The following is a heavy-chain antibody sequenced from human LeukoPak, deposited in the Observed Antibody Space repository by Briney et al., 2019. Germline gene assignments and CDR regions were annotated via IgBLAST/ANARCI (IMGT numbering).Heavy chain of an antibody. CDR2: ISASGGVT. D-gene: IGHD5-12*01. Sequence: GGSLRLSCAASGFTFSSYAMSWVRQVPGKGLEWVSSISASGGVTHYADSVKGRFTISRDKSKNTLYLQRSSLRAEDTAVYYCARNENSGWGYFDYWGQGTLVTVSS. CDR3: ARNENSGWGYFDY. J-gene: IGHJ4*02. V-gene: IGHV3-23*01. CDR1: GFTFSSYA.